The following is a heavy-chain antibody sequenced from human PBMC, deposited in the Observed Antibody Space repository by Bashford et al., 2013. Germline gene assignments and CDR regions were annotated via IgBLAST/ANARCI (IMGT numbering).Heavy chain of an antibody. CDR3: ATQRSVEMHRS. Sequence: VRQAPGKGLEWVSYITSRADITYYADSVKGRFTISRDNSKNTLYLQMNSLRAEDTAVYYCATQRSVEMHRSWGQGTLVTVSS. J-gene: IGHJ4*02. V-gene: IGHV3-23*01. CDR2: ITSRADIT. D-gene: IGHD2-21*01.